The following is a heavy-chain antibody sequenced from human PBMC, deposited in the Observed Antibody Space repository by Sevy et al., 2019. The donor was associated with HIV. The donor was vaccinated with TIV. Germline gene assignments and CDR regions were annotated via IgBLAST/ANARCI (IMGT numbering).Heavy chain of an antibody. CDR3: VRAIQLAASY. D-gene: IGHD2-15*01. CDR2: INPDGSKI. V-gene: IGHV3-7*02. Sequence: GGSLRLSCEASAINIRDYWMNWVRQAPGKGLEWVANINPDGSKIYYAESVKGRFTISRDSAKNSVFLQMTSLTAEDTAVYYCVRAIQLAASYWGQGMLVTVSS. J-gene: IGHJ4*02. CDR1: AINIRDYW.